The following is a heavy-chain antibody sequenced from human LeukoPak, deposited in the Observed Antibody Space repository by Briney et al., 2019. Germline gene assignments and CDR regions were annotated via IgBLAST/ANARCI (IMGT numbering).Heavy chain of an antibody. CDR1: GDSVSSNSAA. Sequence: SQTLSLTCAISGDSVSSNSAAWNWIRQSPSRGLEWLGSTDYRTKWYVDYAGSLKSRITINPDTSKNQFSLQLNSVTPEDTAVYYCARVGCSGGSCYSFDYWGQGTLVTVSS. CDR3: ARVGCSGGSCYSFDY. V-gene: IGHV6-1*01. D-gene: IGHD2-15*01. J-gene: IGHJ4*02. CDR2: TDYRTKWYV.